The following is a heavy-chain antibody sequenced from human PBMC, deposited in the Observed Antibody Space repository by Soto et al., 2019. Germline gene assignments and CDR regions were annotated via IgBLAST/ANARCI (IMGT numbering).Heavy chain of an antibody. CDR2: VNPSGGHT. D-gene: IGHD2-21*02. Sequence: SCYLRSLHHEKKQGLEWMGTVNPSGGHTTYSQNFLGRVTMTRDTSTSTLYMELTSLTSDDTAVYYCARGGHVVVVTAAFDYWGQGTLVTVSS. J-gene: IGHJ4*02. V-gene: IGHV1-46*01. CDR3: ARGGHVVVVTAAFDY. CDR1: SCY.